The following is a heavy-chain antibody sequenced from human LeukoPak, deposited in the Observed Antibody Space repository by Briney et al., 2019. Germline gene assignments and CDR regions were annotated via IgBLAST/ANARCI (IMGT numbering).Heavy chain of an antibody. V-gene: IGHV1-18*01. Sequence: ASVRVSCKTSGYIFTSYGISWVRQAPGQGPEWMGWISAYSGNTNYAQKLQGRVTMTTDTSTTTAYMELRSLRSDDTAVYYCARGGGSGWYLGAYLDYWGQGTLVTVSS. CDR1: GYIFTSYG. J-gene: IGHJ4*02. CDR3: ARGGGSGWYLGAYLDY. CDR2: ISAYSGNT. D-gene: IGHD6-19*01.